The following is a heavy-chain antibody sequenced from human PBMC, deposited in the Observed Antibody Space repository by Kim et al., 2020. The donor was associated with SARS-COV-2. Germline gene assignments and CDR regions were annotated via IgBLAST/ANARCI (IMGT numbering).Heavy chain of an antibody. CDR3: AKDLYGSGSGLGV. CDR2: ISYDGSNK. V-gene: IGHV3-30*18. CDR1: GFTFTIYG. D-gene: IGHD3-10*01. Sequence: GGSLRLSCAASGFTFTIYGMHWVRQAPGKGLEWVADISYDGSNKYYVDSVKGRFTISRDNSKNTLYLQMNSLRAEDTAVYYCAKDLYGSGSGLGVWGQGTTVTVS. J-gene: IGHJ6*02.